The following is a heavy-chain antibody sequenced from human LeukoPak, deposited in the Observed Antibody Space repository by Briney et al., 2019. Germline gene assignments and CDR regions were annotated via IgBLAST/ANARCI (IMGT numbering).Heavy chain of an antibody. D-gene: IGHD3-16*02. V-gene: IGHV1-18*01. Sequence: ASVKVSCKASGYTFTSYGISWVRQAPRQGLEWMGWISGYNGNTNYAQKLQGRVTMTTDTSTSTAYMELRSLRSDDTAVYYCARSLRVITFGGIIVEDGAFDIWGQGTMVTVSS. CDR1: GYTFTSYG. CDR2: ISGYNGNT. CDR3: ARSLRVITFGGIIVEDGAFDI. J-gene: IGHJ3*02.